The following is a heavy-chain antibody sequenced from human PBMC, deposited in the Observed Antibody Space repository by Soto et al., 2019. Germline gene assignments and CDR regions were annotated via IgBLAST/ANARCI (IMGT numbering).Heavy chain of an antibody. D-gene: IGHD3-10*01. J-gene: IGHJ4*01. CDR2: IYPGDSDT. Sequence: GESLKISCKGSGYSFTAYWIAWVRQMPGKGLEWVGIIYPGDSDTRYSPSFEGHVTISVDKSISTAFLQWNSLKASDSAIYYCARHSTSAPKDYWGQGTLVTVSS. V-gene: IGHV5-51*01. CDR3: ARHSTSAPKDY. CDR1: GYSFTAYW.